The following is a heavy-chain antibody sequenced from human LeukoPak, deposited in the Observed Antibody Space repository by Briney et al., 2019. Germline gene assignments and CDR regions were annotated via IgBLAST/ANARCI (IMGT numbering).Heavy chain of an antibody. J-gene: IGHJ4*02. CDR3: ARDLLNEGNHLDY. CDR1: GGSISSGGYS. CDR2: IYYSGST. Sequence: PSETLSLTCAVSGGSISSGGYSWSWIRQPPGKGLEWIGYIYYSGSTYYNPSLKSRVTISVDTSKNQFSLKLSSVTAADTAVYYCARDLLNEGNHLDYWGQGTLVTVSS. D-gene: IGHD4-23*01. V-gene: IGHV4-30-2*05.